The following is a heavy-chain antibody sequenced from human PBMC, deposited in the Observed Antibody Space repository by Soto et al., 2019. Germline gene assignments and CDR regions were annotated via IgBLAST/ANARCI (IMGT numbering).Heavy chain of an antibody. J-gene: IGHJ4*02. V-gene: IGHV3-30-3*01. CDR2: ISYDGSNK. D-gene: IGHD1-1*01. Sequence: QVQLVESGGGVVQPGRSLRLSCVASGFTFSSYAMHWVRQAPGKGLEWVAVISYDGSNKYYADSVKGRFTISRDNSKNTLYLQMNSLRAEDTAVYYCARGNVGYFDYWGQGTLVTVSS. CDR1: GFTFSSYA. CDR3: ARGNVGYFDY.